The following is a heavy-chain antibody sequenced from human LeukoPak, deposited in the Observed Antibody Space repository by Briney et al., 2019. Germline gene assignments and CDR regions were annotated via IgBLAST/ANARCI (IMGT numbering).Heavy chain of an antibody. CDR1: GGSISSGAYF. J-gene: IGHJ4*02. Sequence: LSLTCTVSGGSISSGAYFWSWIRQHPGKGLEWVANMNQDGSEQYYVDSVKGRFTISRDNGKKSLYLQMNSLRAEDTAVYYCSRGQGCAYWGQGTLVTVSS. D-gene: IGHD2-8*01. CDR2: MNQDGSEQ. CDR3: SRGQGCAY. V-gene: IGHV3-7*04.